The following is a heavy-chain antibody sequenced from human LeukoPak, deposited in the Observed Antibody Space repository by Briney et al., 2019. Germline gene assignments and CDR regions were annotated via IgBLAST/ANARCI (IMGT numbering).Heavy chain of an antibody. CDR3: ARGSQWLDYYMDV. J-gene: IGHJ6*03. Sequence: GGSLRLSCVASGFTFSYYWMHWARQAPGKGLVWVSRINSDGSSTTYADSVKGRFIISRDNAKNTVYLQMNRLRAEDTAVYYCARGSQWLDYYMDVWGKGTTVTVSS. V-gene: IGHV3-74*01. CDR2: INSDGSST. CDR1: GFTFSYYW. D-gene: IGHD6-19*01.